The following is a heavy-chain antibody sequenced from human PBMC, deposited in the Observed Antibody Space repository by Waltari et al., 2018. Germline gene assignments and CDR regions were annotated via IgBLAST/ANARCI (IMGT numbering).Heavy chain of an antibody. CDR3: ALGYEQWLVPGWFDP. Sequence: QVQLVQSGAEVQKPGASVKVSSKASGYTFTSYGISWVRQAPGQGLEWMGWISAYNGNTNYAQKLQGRVTMTTDTSTSTAYMELRSLRSDDTAVYYCALGYEQWLVPGWFDPWGQGTLVTVSS. V-gene: IGHV1-18*01. CDR2: ISAYNGNT. CDR1: GYTFTSYG. J-gene: IGHJ5*02. D-gene: IGHD6-19*01.